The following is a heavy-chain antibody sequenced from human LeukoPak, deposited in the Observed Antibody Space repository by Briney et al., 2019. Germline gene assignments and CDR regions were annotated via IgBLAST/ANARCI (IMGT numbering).Heavy chain of an antibody. Sequence: EASVKVSCKASGYTFTSYGISWVRQAPGQGLEWMGWISAYNGNTNYAQKLQGRVTMTTDTSTSTAYMGLRSLRSDDTAVYYCARGHYYDSSGYYLYLYYFDYWGQGTLVTVSS. D-gene: IGHD3-22*01. CDR1: GYTFTSYG. V-gene: IGHV1-18*01. J-gene: IGHJ4*02. CDR2: ISAYNGNT. CDR3: ARGHYYDSSGYYLYLYYFDY.